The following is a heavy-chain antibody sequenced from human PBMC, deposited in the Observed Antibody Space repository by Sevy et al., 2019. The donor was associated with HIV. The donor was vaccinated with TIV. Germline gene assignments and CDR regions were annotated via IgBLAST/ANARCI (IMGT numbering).Heavy chain of an antibody. D-gene: IGHD2-15*01. J-gene: IGHJ4*02. CDR1: GGSFSGYY. V-gene: IGHV4-34*01. CDR3: ARGDGGYCSGGSCHFDY. Sequence: SETLSLTCAVYGGSFSGYYWSWIRQPPGKGLEWIGEINHSGSTNYNPSLKSRVTISVDTSKNQFSLKLSSVTAADTAVYYCARGDGGYCSGGSCHFDYWGQGTLVTVSS. CDR2: INHSGST.